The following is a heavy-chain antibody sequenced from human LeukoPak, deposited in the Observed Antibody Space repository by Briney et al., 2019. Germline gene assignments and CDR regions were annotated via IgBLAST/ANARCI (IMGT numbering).Heavy chain of an antibody. Sequence: GGSLRLSCAASGFTFATYAMSWVRQAPGKGLEWVSHISGSGGVTYYADSVKGRVILSRDNAANTVYMQMNGLTAEDTAIYFCAKMRRGWGLFDSWGQGVLVTVSS. D-gene: IGHD6-19*01. CDR1: GFTFATYA. V-gene: IGHV3-23*01. CDR2: ISGSGGVT. J-gene: IGHJ4*02. CDR3: AKMRRGWGLFDS.